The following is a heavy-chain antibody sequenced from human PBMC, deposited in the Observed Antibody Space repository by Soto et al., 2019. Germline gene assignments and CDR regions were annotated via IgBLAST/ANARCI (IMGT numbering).Heavy chain of an antibody. CDR3: ASSDSSGYYRFDY. Sequence: QVQLQESGPGLVKPSQTLSLTCTVSGGSISSGGYYWSWIRQHPGKGLERIGYIYYSGSTYYNPSLKSRVTISVDTSKNHFSLKLSSVTAADTAVYYCASSDSSGYYRFDYWGQGTLVTVPS. CDR1: GGSISSGGYY. CDR2: IYYSGST. V-gene: IGHV4-31*03. D-gene: IGHD3-22*01. J-gene: IGHJ4*02.